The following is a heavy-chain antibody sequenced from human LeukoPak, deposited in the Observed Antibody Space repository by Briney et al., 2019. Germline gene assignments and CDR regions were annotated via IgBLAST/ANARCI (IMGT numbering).Heavy chain of an antibody. CDR3: AREGSGSYYDGY. V-gene: IGHV4-39*07. CDR2: IYYSGST. J-gene: IGHJ4*02. Sequence: SETLSLTCTASGGSISSSSYYWGWIRQPPGKGLEWNGSIYYSGSTYYNPSLKSRVIISVDTSKNQFSLKLSSATAADTAVYYCAREGSGSYYDGYWGQGTLVTVSS. CDR1: GGSISSSSYY. D-gene: IGHD1-26*01.